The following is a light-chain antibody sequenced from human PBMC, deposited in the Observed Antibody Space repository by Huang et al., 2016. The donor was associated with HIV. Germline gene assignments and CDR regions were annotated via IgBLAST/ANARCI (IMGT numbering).Light chain of an antibody. CDR2: DTS. Sequence: EIVLTQSPATLSLSPGERATLSCRASQSVSSYLAWYQQKPGQAPRLVIHDTSNRAAGIPARCSGSGAGTDFTLTISSLEPEDFAVYYCQQRDNWHWPFGQGTKVEIK. CDR3: QQRDNWHWP. V-gene: IGKV3D-11*02. J-gene: IGKJ1*01. CDR1: QSVSSY.